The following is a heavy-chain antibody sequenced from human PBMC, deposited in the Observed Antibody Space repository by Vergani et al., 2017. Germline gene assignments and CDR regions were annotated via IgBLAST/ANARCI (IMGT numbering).Heavy chain of an antibody. CDR1: GFTFSSYG. CDR2: IWYDGSNK. J-gene: IGHJ4*02. CDR3: ARAEVWWLPNDY. V-gene: IGHV3-33*01. Sequence: QVQLVESGGGVVQPGRSLRLSCAASGFTFSSYGMHWVRQAPGKGLEWMAVIWYDGSNKYYADSVKGRFTISRDNSKNTLYLQMNSLRAEDTAVYYCARAEVWWLPNDYWGQGTLVTVSS. D-gene: IGHD5-12*01.